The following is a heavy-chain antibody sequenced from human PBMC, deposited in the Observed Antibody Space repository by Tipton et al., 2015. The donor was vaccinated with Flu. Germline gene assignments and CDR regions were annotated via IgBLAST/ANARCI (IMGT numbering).Heavy chain of an antibody. J-gene: IGHJ5*02. CDR3: SRRDYSNYVSDPKSWFDP. Sequence: TLSLTCTVSGGSISSYYWSWIRQPPGKGLEWIGYIYYTGSTDYNPSLKSRVTISVDTSKNQFSLKVFSVTAADTAVHYCSRRDYSNYVSDPKSWFDPWGQGILVTVSS. CDR2: IYYTGST. D-gene: IGHD4-11*01. V-gene: IGHV4-59*08. CDR1: GGSISSYY.